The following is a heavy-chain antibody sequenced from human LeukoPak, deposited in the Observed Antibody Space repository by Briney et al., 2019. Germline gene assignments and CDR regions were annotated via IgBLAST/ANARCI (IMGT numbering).Heavy chain of an antibody. CDR3: AKDRPQHCSSVSCYVFDS. D-gene: IGHD2-2*01. CDR1: GFTVSSNY. V-gene: IGHV3-53*01. J-gene: IGHJ4*02. CDR2: IYSGGST. Sequence: GGSLRLSCAASGFTVSSNYMSWVRQAPGKGLEWVSVIYSGGSTYYADSVKGRFTISRDNSKNTLYLQMNSLRAEDTALYYCAKDRPQHCSSVSCYVFDSWGQGTLVTVSS.